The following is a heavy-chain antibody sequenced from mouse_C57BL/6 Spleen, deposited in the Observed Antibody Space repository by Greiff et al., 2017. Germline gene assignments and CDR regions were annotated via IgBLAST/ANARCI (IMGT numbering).Heavy chain of an antibody. J-gene: IGHJ3*01. CDR1: GYTFTSYW. D-gene: IGHD2-5*01. Sequence: QVQLQQPGAELVRPGTSVKLSCKASGYTFTSYWMHWVKQRPGQGLEWIGVIDPSDSYTNYNQKFKSKATLTVDTSSSTAYMQLSSLTSEDSAVYYCSRKGNGYSNYLFAYWGQGTLVTVSA. CDR2: IDPSDSYT. V-gene: IGHV1-59*01. CDR3: SRKGNGYSNYLFAY.